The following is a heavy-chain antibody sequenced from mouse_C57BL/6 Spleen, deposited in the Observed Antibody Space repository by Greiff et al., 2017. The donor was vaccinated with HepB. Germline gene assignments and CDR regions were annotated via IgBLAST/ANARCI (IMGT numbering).Heavy chain of an antibody. V-gene: IGHV1-42*01. J-gene: IGHJ4*01. CDR1: GYSFTGYY. CDR3: ARRIYDYYAMDY. D-gene: IGHD2-3*01. CDR2: INPSTGGT. Sequence: EVQLQQSGPELVKPGASVKISCKASGYSFTGYYMNWVKQSPEKSLEWIGEINPSTGGTTYNQKFKAKATLTVDKSSSTAYMQLKSLTSEDSAVYYCARRIYDYYAMDYWGQGTSVTVSS.